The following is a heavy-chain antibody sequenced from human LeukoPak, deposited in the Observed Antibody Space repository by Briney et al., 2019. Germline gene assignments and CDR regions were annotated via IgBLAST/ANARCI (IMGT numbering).Heavy chain of an antibody. D-gene: IGHD3-22*01. Sequence: PGGSLRLSCAASGFTFSTYSMNWVRQAPGKGLEWVSYISSSSSTIYYADSVKGRFTISRDNAKNSLYLQMNSLRAEDTAVYYCARDSHYYDGDGYYADVFDIWGQGTMVTVSS. CDR3: ARDSHYYDGDGYYADVFDI. J-gene: IGHJ3*02. CDR2: ISSSSSTI. V-gene: IGHV3-48*01. CDR1: GFTFSTYS.